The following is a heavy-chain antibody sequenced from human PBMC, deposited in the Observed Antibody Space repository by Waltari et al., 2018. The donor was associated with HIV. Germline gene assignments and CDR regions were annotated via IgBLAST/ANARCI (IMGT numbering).Heavy chain of an antibody. CDR1: GGTFSNSA. CDR3: ASASRDTAMGAFDI. V-gene: IGHV1-69*01. Sequence: QVQPVQSGAEVKKPASSVTVSCKASGGTFSNSAINWVRQAPGQGLEWMGGIIPIFGSPNYAQKFQGRVTITADESTSTVYMKLSSLRSEDTAVYYCASASRDTAMGAFDIWGQGTMVTVSS. D-gene: IGHD5-18*01. CDR2: IIPIFGSP. J-gene: IGHJ3*02.